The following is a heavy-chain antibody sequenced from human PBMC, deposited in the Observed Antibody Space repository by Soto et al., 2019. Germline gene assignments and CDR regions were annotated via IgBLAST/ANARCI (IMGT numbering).Heavy chain of an antibody. D-gene: IGHD6-19*01. CDR1: GGTIRSPDW. V-gene: IGHV4-4*02. J-gene: IGHJ5*02. CDR3: ARGRGRYSSGWSWFDP. Sequence: SETLSLTCGVSGGTIRSPDWWTWARQPPGKGLEWIGEIFQSGSTNYTPSLESRVTISVDKSKNQFSLTLTSVTAADTAVYFCARGRGRYSSGWSWFDPWGQGILVTVSS. CDR2: IFQSGST.